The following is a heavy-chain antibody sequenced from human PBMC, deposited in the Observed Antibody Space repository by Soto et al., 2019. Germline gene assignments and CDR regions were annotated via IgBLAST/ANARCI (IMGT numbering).Heavy chain of an antibody. CDR1: GYTFTSYD. CDR3: GRGGIAARGGGFDP. V-gene: IGHV1-8*01. J-gene: IGHJ5*02. D-gene: IGHD6-6*01. Sequence: QVQLVQSGAEVKKPGASVKVSCKASGYTFTSYDINWVRQATGQGLEWMGWMNPNSGNTGYAQKFQGRVTMTRNTSISTAYKEVSSLRSEDTAVYYCGRGGIAARGGGFDPWGQGTLVTVSS. CDR2: MNPNSGNT.